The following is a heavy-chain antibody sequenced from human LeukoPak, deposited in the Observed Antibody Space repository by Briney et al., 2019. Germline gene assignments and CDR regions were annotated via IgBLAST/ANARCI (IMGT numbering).Heavy chain of an antibody. CDR1: GFTFSSYS. CDR3: ARAGLARGSDSYFHY. D-gene: IGHD3-22*01. J-gene: IGHJ4*02. Sequence: AGGSLRLSCAASGFTFSSYSMNWVRQAPGKGLERVSSISISSSYIYYADSVKGRFTISRDNAKNSLYLQMNSLRAEDTAVYYCARAGLARGSDSYFHYWGQGTLVTVSS. V-gene: IGHV3-21*01. CDR2: ISISSSYI.